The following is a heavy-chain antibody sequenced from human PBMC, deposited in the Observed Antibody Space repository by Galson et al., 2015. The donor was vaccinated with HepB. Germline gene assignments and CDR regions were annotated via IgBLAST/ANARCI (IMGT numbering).Heavy chain of an antibody. CDR2: VDPEDGET. J-gene: IGHJ3*02. V-gene: IGHV1-69-2*01. Sequence: VKVSCKVSGYTFTDYYMHWVQQAPGKGLEWMGLVDPEDGETIHAEKFQGRVTITADTSTDTAYMELSSLRSEDTAVYYCATSHDYGDPETTRGAFDIWGQGTIVTVSS. CDR1: GYTFTDYY. D-gene: IGHD4-17*01. CDR3: ATSHDYGDPETTRGAFDI.